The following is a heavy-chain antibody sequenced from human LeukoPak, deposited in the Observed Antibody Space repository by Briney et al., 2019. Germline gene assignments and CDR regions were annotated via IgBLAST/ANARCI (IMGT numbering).Heavy chain of an antibody. CDR2: ITGSGGTT. CDR3: AKNDGRFDA. J-gene: IGHJ5*02. V-gene: IGHV3-23*01. CDR1: GFTFSSYA. Sequence: GGSLRLSCAASGFTFSSYAMSWVRQAPGKGLEWVSTITGSGGTTYYADSVKGRFTISRDNSKSTLYLQMNSLRAEDTAVYYCAKNDGRFDAWGQGTLVTVSS. D-gene: IGHD1-1*01.